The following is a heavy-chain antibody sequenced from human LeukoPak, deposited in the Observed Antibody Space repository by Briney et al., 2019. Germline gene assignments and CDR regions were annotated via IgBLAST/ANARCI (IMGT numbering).Heavy chain of an antibody. CDR2: IWYDGSNK. CDR1: GFAFINYG. Sequence: GSLVLSCAASGFAFINYGLHWVRPVPGKGLEGVAMIWYDGSNKNYLDSVEGRFTISRDNSKNTLYLQMNSLGAADTAVYYCARDSASSGWDDDAFDIWGQGTMVTVSS. D-gene: IGHD6-19*01. CDR3: ARDSASSGWDDDAFDI. J-gene: IGHJ3*02. V-gene: IGHV3-33*01.